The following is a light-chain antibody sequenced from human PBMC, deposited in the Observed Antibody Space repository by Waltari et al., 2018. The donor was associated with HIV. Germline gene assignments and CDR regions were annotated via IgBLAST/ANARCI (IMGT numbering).Light chain of an antibody. CDR3: SSYMNSGSLV. J-gene: IGLJ3*02. V-gene: IGLV2-14*01. CDR1: STDCSPRNY. CDR2: DDN. Sequence: QSGLTQPASTAASLGQSITISCIASSTDCSPRNYISWFQHHPDKAPQLLIYDDNIRPSGIPFRLSGSRSGNTASLTISGLQVDDEGDYYCSSYMNSGSLVFGGGTKVTVL.